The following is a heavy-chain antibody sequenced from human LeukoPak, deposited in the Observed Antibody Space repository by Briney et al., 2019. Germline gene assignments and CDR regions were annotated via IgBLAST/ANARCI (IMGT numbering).Heavy chain of an antibody. D-gene: IGHD3-22*01. J-gene: IGHJ4*02. CDR3: ASGEYYYDSSGYSHIDY. CDR2: IYPGDSDT. CDR1: GYSFTSYW. V-gene: IGHV5-51*01. Sequence: GESLKISCKGSGYSFTSYWIGWVRQMPGKGLEWMGIIYPGDSDTRYSPSFQGQVTISADKSISTAYLQWSSLKASDTAMYYCASGEYYYDSSGYSHIDYWSQGTLVTVSS.